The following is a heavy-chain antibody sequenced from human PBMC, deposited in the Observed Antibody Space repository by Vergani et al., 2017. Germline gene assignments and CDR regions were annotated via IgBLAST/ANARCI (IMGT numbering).Heavy chain of an antibody. D-gene: IGHD1-26*01. CDR1: GFTFSSYS. CDR2: ISSSSSYI. Sequence: EVQLLESGGGLVQPGGSLRLSCAASGFTFSSYSMNWVRQAPGKGLEWVSSISSSSSYIYYADSVKGRFTISRDNAKNSLYLQMNSLRAEDTAVYYCARESSGSWAKAPPSDYWGQGTLVTVSS. J-gene: IGHJ4*02. CDR3: ARESSGSWAKAPPSDY. V-gene: IGHV3-21*01.